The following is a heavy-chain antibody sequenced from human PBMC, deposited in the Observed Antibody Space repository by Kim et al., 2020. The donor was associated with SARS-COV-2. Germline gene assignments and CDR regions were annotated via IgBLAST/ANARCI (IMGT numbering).Heavy chain of an antibody. D-gene: IGHD6-19*01. Sequence: GGSLRLSCAASGFTFSSYEMNWVRQAPGKGLEWVSYISPGGSTTKYADSVKGRFTISRDNAKNTLYLQMNSLRAEDTAVYYCARESDVAGNDYWGQGT. CDR2: ISPGGSTT. CDR1: GFTFSSYE. CDR3: ARESDVAGNDY. J-gene: IGHJ4*02. V-gene: IGHV3-48*03.